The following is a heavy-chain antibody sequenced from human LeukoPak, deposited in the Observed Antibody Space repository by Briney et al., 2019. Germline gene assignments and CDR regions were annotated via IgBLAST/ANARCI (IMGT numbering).Heavy chain of an antibody. CDR2: ISSSGSTI. V-gene: IGHV3-48*03. CDR3: AKVASGSYYNWPFDY. D-gene: IGHD1-26*01. CDR1: GFTFSSYE. Sequence: GGSLRLSCAASGFTFSSYEMNWVRQAPGKGLEWVSYISSSGSTIYYADSVKGRFTVSRDNSENTLYLQMNSLRAEDTAVYYCAKVASGSYYNWPFDYWGQGTLVTVSS. J-gene: IGHJ4*02.